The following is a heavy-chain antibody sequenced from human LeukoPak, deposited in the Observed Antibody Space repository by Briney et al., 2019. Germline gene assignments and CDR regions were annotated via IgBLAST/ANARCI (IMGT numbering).Heavy chain of an antibody. CDR1: GFTFSRYS. CDR3: ARSGGYYFDY. Sequence: GGSLRLSCAPSGFTFSRYSMNWVRQAPGKGLEWVSFISSSSSYIYYADSVKGRFTISRDNAKNSLYLQMNSLRAEDTAVYYCARSGGYYFDYWGQGTLVTVSS. D-gene: IGHD2-15*01. V-gene: IGHV3-21*05. CDR2: ISSSSSYI. J-gene: IGHJ4*02.